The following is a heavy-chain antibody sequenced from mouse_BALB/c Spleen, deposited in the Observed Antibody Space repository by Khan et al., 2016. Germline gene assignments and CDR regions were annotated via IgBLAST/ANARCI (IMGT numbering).Heavy chain of an antibody. V-gene: IGHV7-3*02. CDR2: IRNKANGYTI. Sequence: EVELVESGGGLVQPGGSLRLSCATSGFTFTDYYMSWVRQPPGKALEWLGFIRNKANGYTIEYSASVKGRFAISSDNSQSILYLQMNTLRAEDSATYYCARLMHDYAMDYGGQGTSVTVSS. J-gene: IGHJ4*01. CDR3: ARLMHDYAMDY. CDR1: GFTFTDYY.